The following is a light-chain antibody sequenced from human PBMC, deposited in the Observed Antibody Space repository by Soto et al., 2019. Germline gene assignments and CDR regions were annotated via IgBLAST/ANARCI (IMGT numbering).Light chain of an antibody. Sequence: EIMMTQSPGTLSASPGERATLSCRASQSVSSNLAWYQQKPGQAPRLLIYAVSTRATGIPARFSGSGSGTEFTLTISSLESEDFALYYCQQYNKWPLTFGQGTRLDIK. CDR2: AVS. CDR3: QQYNKWPLT. J-gene: IGKJ1*01. CDR1: QSVSSN. V-gene: IGKV3D-15*01.